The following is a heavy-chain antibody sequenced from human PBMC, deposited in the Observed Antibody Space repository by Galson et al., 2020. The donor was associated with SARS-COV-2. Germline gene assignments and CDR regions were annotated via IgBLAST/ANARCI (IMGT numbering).Heavy chain of an antibody. V-gene: IGHV2-5*02. CDR3: ARSPTMVIAFDL. Sequence: KMSGPTLVKPTQTLTLTCTFSGFSLNTDGVSVGWIRQPPGKALEWLALIYWDDDKNYRSSLKSRLTIAKDTSKNRVILTMTNMDPADTGTYYCARSPTMVIAFDLWGQGTMVTVSS. J-gene: IGHJ3*01. D-gene: IGHD3-10*01. CDR1: GFSLNTDGVS. CDR2: IYWDDDK.